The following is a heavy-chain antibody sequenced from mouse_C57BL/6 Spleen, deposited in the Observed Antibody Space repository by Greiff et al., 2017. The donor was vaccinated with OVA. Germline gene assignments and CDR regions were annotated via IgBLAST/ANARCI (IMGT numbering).Heavy chain of an antibody. Sequence: EVMLVESGGGLVKPGGSLKLSCAASGFTFSDYGMHWVRQAPEKGLEWVAYISSGSSTIYYADTVKGRFTISRDNAKNTLFLQMTSLRSEDTAMYYCARNDYYAMDDWGQGTSVTVSS. J-gene: IGHJ4*01. CDR2: ISSGSSTI. V-gene: IGHV5-17*01. CDR3: ARNDYYAMDD. CDR1: GFTFSDYG.